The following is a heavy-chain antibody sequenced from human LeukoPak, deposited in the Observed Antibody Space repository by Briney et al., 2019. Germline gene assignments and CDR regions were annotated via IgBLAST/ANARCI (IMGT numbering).Heavy chain of an antibody. Sequence: EASVKVSCKASGYTFTNFGINWVRQAPGQGLEWLGGISAYNGHTNYAQEIQGRVTMTTDTSTSTAYMELRSLRSDDTAVYYCARGLTEYDSSGYYYEAAFDIWGQGTMVTVSS. V-gene: IGHV1-18*04. CDR2: ISAYNGHT. D-gene: IGHD3-22*01. CDR3: ARGLTEYDSSGYYYEAAFDI. J-gene: IGHJ3*02. CDR1: GYTFTNFG.